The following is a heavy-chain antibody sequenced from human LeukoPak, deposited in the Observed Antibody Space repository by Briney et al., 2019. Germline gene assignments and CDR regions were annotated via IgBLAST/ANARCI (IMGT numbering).Heavy chain of an antibody. V-gene: IGHV4-59*08. D-gene: IGHD1-26*01. CDR1: GGSISSYY. CDR3: ARRAPIVGATGLYYYYYGMDV. Sequence: SETLSLTCTVSGGSISSYYWSWIRQPPGKGLEWIGYIYYSGSTNYNPSLKSRVTISVDTSKNQFSLKLSSVTAADTAAYYCARRAPIVGATGLYYYYYGMDVWGQGTTVTVSS. CDR2: IYYSGST. J-gene: IGHJ6*02.